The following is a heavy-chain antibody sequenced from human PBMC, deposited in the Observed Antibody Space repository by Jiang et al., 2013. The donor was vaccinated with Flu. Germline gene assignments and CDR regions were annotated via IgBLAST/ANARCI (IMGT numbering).Heavy chain of an antibody. Sequence: GLVKPSETLSLTCTVSGGSVSSGSYYWSWIRQPPGKGLEWIGYIYYSGSTNYNPSLKSRVTISVDTSKNQFSLKLSSVTAADTAVYYCARVVGSRIKMRVLYSGYDGTGPFDYWGQGTLVTVSS. CDR3: ARVVGSRIKMRVLYSGYDGTGPFDY. J-gene: IGHJ4*02. CDR1: GGSVSSGSYY. CDR2: IYYSGST. D-gene: IGHD5-12*01. V-gene: IGHV4-61*01.